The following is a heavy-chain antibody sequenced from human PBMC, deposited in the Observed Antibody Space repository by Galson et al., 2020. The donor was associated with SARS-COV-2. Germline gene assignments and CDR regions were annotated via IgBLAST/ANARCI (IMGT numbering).Heavy chain of an antibody. D-gene: IGHD3-22*01. CDR2: VYPSGTT. CDR3: ARQGVNMIVLVTVPGWYFDL. V-gene: IGHV4-38-2*02. J-gene: IGHJ2*01. Sequence: SETLSLTCTVSGYSVSTTNYWGWVRQPPGRGLEWIGSVYPSGTTYYNPSLKSRVTLPVDTSKNQFSLRLDSVTAADTALYYCARQGVNMIVLVTVPGWYFDLGGRGTLVTVSS. CDR1: GYSVSTTNY.